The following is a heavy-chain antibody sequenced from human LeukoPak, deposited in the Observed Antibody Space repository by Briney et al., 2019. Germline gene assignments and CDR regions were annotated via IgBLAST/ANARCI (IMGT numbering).Heavy chain of an antibody. CDR2: IYYSGST. CDR3: ARDPYGSGYNWFDR. J-gene: IGHJ5*02. D-gene: IGHD3-10*01. CDR1: GDSISSNSFY. V-gene: IGHV4-39*07. Sequence: SETLSLTCTVSGDSISSNSFYWGWIRQPPGKGLEWIGNIYYSGSTYYNPSLKSRVTISVDTSKNQFSLKLSSVTAADTAVYYCARDPYGSGYNWFDRWGQGTLVTVSS.